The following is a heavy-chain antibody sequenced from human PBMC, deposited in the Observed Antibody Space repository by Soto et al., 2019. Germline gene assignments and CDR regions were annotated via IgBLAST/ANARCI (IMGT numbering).Heavy chain of an antibody. V-gene: IGHV4-39*01. D-gene: IGHD1-1*01. CDR1: GGSISSSSYY. CDR2: IYYSGST. Sequence: QLQLQESGPGLVKPSETLSLTCTVSGGSISSSSYYWGWIRQPPGKGLEWIGSIYYSGSTYYNPSLKSRVTISVDTSKNQFSLKLSSVTAADTAVYYCARHSLLERHFDYWGQGTLVTVSS. J-gene: IGHJ4*02. CDR3: ARHSLLERHFDY.